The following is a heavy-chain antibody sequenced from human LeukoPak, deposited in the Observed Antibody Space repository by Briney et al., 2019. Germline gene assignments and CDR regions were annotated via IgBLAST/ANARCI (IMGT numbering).Heavy chain of an antibody. CDR3: AKDGPLLWFGPTDA. Sequence: PGGSLRLSCVASGFTFSTYGMSWVRQAPGKGLEWVAAVSSTGSGTYYPDSLKGRFIISRDNSQNTVFLQMNSLRPEDTAFHFCAKDGPLLWFGPTDAWGQGILVTVSS. V-gene: IGHV3-23*01. D-gene: IGHD3-10*01. CDR2: VSSTGSGT. J-gene: IGHJ5*02. CDR1: GFTFSTYG.